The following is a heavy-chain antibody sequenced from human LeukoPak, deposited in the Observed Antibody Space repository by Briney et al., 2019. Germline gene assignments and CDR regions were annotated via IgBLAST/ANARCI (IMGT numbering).Heavy chain of an antibody. CDR2: INHSGST. CDR3: ARGGPSGYAFFDY. Sequence: SETLSLTCAVYGGSFSGYYWSWIRQPPGKGLEWIGEINHSGSTNYNPSLKSRVTISVDTSKNQFSLKLSSVTAADTAVYYCARGGPSGYAFFDYWGQGTLVTVSS. CDR1: GGSFSGYY. V-gene: IGHV4-34*01. D-gene: IGHD5-12*01. J-gene: IGHJ4*02.